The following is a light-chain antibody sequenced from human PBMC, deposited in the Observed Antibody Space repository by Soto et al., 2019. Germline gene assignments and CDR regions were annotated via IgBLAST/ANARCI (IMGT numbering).Light chain of an antibody. CDR1: QSVSSN. Sequence: EIVMTQSPVTLSVSPGERATLSCRASQSVSSNLAWYQQKPGQAPSLLIYGAFTRATGVPARFSGTGSGTEFTLTISSLQSEDFATYYCLLDFRYFWAFGQGTKVDIK. CDR2: GAF. V-gene: IGKV3-15*01. J-gene: IGKJ1*01. CDR3: LLDFRYFWA.